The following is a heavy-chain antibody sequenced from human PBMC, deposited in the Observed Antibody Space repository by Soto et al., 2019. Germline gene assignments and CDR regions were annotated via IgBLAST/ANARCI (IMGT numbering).Heavy chain of an antibody. CDR3: ARESRSSSWLDYYYYGMDV. D-gene: IGHD6-13*01. CDR2: IIPIFGTA. J-gene: IGHJ6*02. CDR1: VGTFSSYA. V-gene: IGHV1-69*06. Sequence: SVKVSCKASVGTFSSYAISWVRQAPGQGLEWMGGIIPIFGTANYAQKFQGRVTITADKSTSTAYMELSSLRSEDTAVYYCARESRSSSWLDYYYYGMDVWGQGTTVTVSS.